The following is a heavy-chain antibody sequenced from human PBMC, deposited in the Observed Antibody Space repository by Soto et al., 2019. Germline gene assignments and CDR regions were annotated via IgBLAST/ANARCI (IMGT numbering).Heavy chain of an antibody. CDR2: IKQDGSEK. J-gene: IGHJ3*02. CDR3: ARSRAYCSSTSCGGDAFDI. Sequence: GGSLRLSCAASGFTFSSYWMSWVRQAPGKGLEWVANIKQDGSEKYYVDSVKDRFTISRDNPKNSLYLQMNSLRAEDTAVYYCARSRAYCSSTSCGGDAFDIWGQGTMVTVSS. D-gene: IGHD2-2*01. V-gene: IGHV3-7*01. CDR1: GFTFSSYW.